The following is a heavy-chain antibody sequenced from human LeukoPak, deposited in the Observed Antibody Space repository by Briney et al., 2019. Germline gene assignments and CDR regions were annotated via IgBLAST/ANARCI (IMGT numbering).Heavy chain of an antibody. CDR2: INHSGST. CDR3: ARGKGLRWWKSFDY. J-gene: IGHJ4*02. D-gene: IGHD4-23*01. CDR1: GGSFSGYY. Sequence: SETLSLTCAVHGGSFSGYYWSWIRQPPGKGLEWIGEINHSGSTNYNPSLKSRVTISVDTSKNQFSLKLSSVTAADTAVYYCARGKGLRWWKSFDYWGQGTLVTVSS. V-gene: IGHV4-34*01.